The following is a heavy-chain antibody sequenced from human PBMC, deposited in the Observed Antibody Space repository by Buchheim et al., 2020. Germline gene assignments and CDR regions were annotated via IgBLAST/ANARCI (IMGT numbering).Heavy chain of an antibody. Sequence: EVQLLESGGGLVQPGGSLRLSCAASGFTFNSYVMSWVRQAPGKGLEWVSAITGSGTNTYYADSVKGRFTISRDNSKNTLYLQTNSLRAEDTAVYYCAKGGYCSSTSCYSKLYYYYGMDVWGQGTT. J-gene: IGHJ6*02. CDR2: ITGSGTNT. CDR1: GFTFNSYV. CDR3: AKGGYCSSTSCYSKLYYYYGMDV. D-gene: IGHD2-2*01. V-gene: IGHV3-23*01.